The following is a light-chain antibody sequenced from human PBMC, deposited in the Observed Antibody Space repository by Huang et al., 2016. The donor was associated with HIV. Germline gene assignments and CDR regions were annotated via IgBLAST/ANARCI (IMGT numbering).Light chain of an antibody. Sequence: EIVLTQSPGTLSLSPGERATLSCRASQSVSSSYLAWHQQKTGQAPRLLIYGASSRATCIPDRFSGSGSGTDFTLTISRLEPEDFAVYYCQQYGSSPRTFGQGTKVEIK. CDR2: GAS. V-gene: IGKV3-20*01. J-gene: IGKJ1*01. CDR3: QQYGSSPRT. CDR1: QSVSSSY.